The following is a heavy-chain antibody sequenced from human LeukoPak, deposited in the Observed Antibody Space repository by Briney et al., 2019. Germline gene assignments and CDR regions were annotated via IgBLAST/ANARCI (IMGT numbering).Heavy chain of an antibody. V-gene: IGHV4-59*08. CDR1: GGSISSYY. CDR2: IYYSGST. Sequence: TSETLSLTCTVSGGSISSYYWSWIRQPPGKGLEWIGYIYYSGSTNYNPSLKSRVTISVDTSKNQFSLKLSSVTAADTAVYYGAGYYGDYSYFDYWGQGTLVTVSS. D-gene: IGHD4-17*01. J-gene: IGHJ4*02. CDR3: AGYYGDYSYFDY.